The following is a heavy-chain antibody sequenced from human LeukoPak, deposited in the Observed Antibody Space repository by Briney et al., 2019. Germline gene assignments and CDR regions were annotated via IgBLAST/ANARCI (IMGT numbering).Heavy chain of an antibody. V-gene: IGHV4-39*01. Sequence: SETLSLTCAVYGGPFSDYYWGWIRQPPGKGLEWIGSIYYSGSTYYNPSLKSRVTISVDTSKNQFSLKLSSVTAADTAVYYCASEVGYCSGGSCYYFDYWGQGTLVTVSS. J-gene: IGHJ4*02. CDR3: ASEVGYCSGGSCYYFDY. D-gene: IGHD2-15*01. CDR1: GGPFSDYY. CDR2: IYYSGST.